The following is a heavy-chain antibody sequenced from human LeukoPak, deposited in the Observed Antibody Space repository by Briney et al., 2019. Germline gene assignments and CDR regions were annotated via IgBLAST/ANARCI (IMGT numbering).Heavy chain of an antibody. J-gene: IGHJ4*02. CDR1: GFTVSSNY. CDR2: IYSGDST. Sequence: QPGGSLRLSCAASGFTVSSNYMSWVRQAPGKGLEWVSVIYSGDSTYYADSVKGRFTISRDNAKNSLYLQMNSLRAEDTAVYYCARLKLLWSNYFDYWGQGTLVTVSS. V-gene: IGHV3-53*01. CDR3: ARLKLLWSNYFDY. D-gene: IGHD2-2*01.